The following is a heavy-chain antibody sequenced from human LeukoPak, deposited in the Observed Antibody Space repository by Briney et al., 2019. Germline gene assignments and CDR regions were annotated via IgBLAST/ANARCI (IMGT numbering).Heavy chain of an antibody. Sequence: SETLSLTCAVYGGSFSGYYWSWIRQPPGKGLEWIGEINHSGSTNYNPSLKSRVTISVDTSKNQFSLKLSPVTAADTAVYYCARVAPTGGPKSYFDYWGQGTLVTVSS. CDR1: GGSFSGYY. CDR3: ARVAPTGGPKSYFDY. J-gene: IGHJ4*02. CDR2: INHSGST. D-gene: IGHD7-27*01. V-gene: IGHV4-34*01.